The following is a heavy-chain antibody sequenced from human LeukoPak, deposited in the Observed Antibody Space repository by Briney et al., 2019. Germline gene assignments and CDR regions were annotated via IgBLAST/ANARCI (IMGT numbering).Heavy chain of an antibody. CDR3: ARDLAYYYDRNYD. J-gene: IGHJ4*02. D-gene: IGHD3-22*01. CDR1: GFTFSIYS. V-gene: IGHV3-21*01. Sequence: GSLRLSCAASGFTFSIYSMNWVRQAPGKGLEWVSSIDSSSYNIYYADSVKGRFTISRDNAQSSVFLQMNSLRAEDTAVYYCARDLAYYYDRNYDWGQGTLVTVSS. CDR2: IDSSSYNI.